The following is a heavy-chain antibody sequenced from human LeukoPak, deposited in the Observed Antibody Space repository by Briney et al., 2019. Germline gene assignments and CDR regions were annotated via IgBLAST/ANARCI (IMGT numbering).Heavy chain of an antibody. D-gene: IGHD5-18*01. Sequence: SGTLSLTCAVSGGSIGASINSPNWWSWIRQPPGKGLEWIGEINHSGSTNYNTSLKSRVIISVDTSKRQFYLKLSSVTAADTAAYHCARLTPPSRLPMSEHSYGHFDYWGQGTLVTVSS. CDR2: INHSGST. V-gene: IGHV4-4*02. CDR3: ARLTPPSRLPMSEHSYGHFDY. J-gene: IGHJ4*02. CDR1: GGSIGASINSPNW.